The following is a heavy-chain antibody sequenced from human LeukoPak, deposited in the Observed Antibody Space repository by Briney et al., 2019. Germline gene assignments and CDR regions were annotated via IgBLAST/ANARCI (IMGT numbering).Heavy chain of an antibody. Sequence: GGSLRLSCAASGFTFSSYSMNWVRQAPGKGLEWVSSISSSSSYIYYADSAKGRFTISRDNAKNSLYLQMNSLRAEDTAVYYCARGGKYGSTLVDYWGQGTLVTVSS. J-gene: IGHJ4*02. V-gene: IGHV3-21*01. CDR3: ARGGKYGSTLVDY. CDR1: GFTFSSYS. D-gene: IGHD3-10*01. CDR2: ISSSSSYI.